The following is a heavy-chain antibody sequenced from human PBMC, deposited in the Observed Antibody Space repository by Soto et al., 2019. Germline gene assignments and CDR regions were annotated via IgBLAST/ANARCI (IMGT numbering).Heavy chain of an antibody. V-gene: IGHV1-69*01. CDR1: GGTFSNYA. D-gene: IGHD6-19*01. J-gene: IGHJ6*02. CDR2: IIPIFGTA. Sequence: QVQLVQSGAEVKKPGSSVKVSCKASGGTFSNYAISWVRQAPGQGLEWMGGIIPIFGTANNPQKFQGRVTITADEATSTAYVELSSLRSEDTAVYYCARDGIGIAVAGTYNGMDVWGQGTTVTVSS. CDR3: ARDGIGIAVAGTYNGMDV.